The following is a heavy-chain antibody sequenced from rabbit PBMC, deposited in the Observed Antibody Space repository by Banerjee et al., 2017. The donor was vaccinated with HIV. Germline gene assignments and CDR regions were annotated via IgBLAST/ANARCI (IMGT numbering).Heavy chain of an antibody. CDR2: IDAGGSAST. V-gene: IGHV1S40*01. CDR3: ARDLAGVIGWNFGL. Sequence: SACIDAGGSASTYYATWAKGRFTISKTSSTTVTLQMTSLTAADTATYFCARDLAGVIGWNFGLWGQGTLVTV. D-gene: IGHD4-1*01. J-gene: IGHJ6*01.